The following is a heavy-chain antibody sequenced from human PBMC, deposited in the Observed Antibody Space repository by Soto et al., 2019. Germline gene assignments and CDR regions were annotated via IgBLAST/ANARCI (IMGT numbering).Heavy chain of an antibody. CDR2: IIPIFGTA. D-gene: IGHD6-13*01. CDR3: ARVPEPDSSNWYESYGMHV. CDR1: GGTFSSYA. Sequence: QVQLVQSGAEVKKPGSSVKVSCKASGGTFSSYAIRWVRQAPGQGLEWMGGIIPIFGTANYAQKFQGRVTITADESTSTAYMEMSSLWSEGTAVYYCARVPEPDSSNWYESYGMHVWGQGTTVTVSS. V-gene: IGHV1-69*12. J-gene: IGHJ6*02.